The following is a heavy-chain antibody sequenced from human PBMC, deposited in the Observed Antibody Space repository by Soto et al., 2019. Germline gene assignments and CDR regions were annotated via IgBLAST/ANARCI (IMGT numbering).Heavy chain of an antibody. V-gene: IGHV4-30-4*01. CDR2: INYSGST. D-gene: IGHD3-10*01. CDR3: ARDIWFGDNGGVAGWFDP. Sequence: QVQLQESGPGLVKPSQTLSLTCTVSGGSIRSGDYYWSWIRQPPGKGLEWIGYINYSGSTYYNPSLKSRVRISVDTSKNQFSLKLSSVTAADTAVYYCARDIWFGDNGGVAGWFDPWGQGTLVTVSS. J-gene: IGHJ5*02. CDR1: GGSIRSGDYY.